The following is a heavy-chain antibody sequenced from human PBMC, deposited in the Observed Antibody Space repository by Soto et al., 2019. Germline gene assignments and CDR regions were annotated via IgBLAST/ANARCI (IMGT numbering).Heavy chain of an antibody. CDR1: GGSISGYY. CDR3: ASIYGSGSYYNDGWFDP. J-gene: IGHJ5*02. Sequence: SETLCLTCTVSGGSISGYYWSWIRQPPGKGLEWIGYIYYSGSTNYNPSLKSRVTISVDTSKNQFSLKLSSVTAADTAVYYCASIYGSGSYYNDGWFDPWGQGTLVTVSS. V-gene: IGHV4-59*01. CDR2: IYYSGST. D-gene: IGHD3-10*01.